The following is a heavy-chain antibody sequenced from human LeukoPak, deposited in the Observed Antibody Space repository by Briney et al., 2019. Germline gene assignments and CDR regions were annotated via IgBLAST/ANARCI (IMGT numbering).Heavy chain of an antibody. J-gene: IGHJ4*02. Sequence: AGGSLRLSCSASGFTFSSYAMHWVRQAPGKGLEYVSAISSNGGSTYYADSVKGRFTISRDNSKNTLYLQMSSLRAEDTAVYYCAKRGDGGHKSLEYWGQGTLVIVSS. V-gene: IGHV3-64D*06. CDR2: ISSNGGST. D-gene: IGHD3-16*01. CDR3: AKRGDGGHKSLEY. CDR1: GFTFSSYA.